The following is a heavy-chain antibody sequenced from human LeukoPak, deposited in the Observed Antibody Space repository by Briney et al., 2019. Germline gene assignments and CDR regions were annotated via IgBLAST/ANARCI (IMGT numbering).Heavy chain of an antibody. CDR1: GGSISSSSYS. J-gene: IGHJ4*02. D-gene: IGHD5-18*01. CDR3: ARQRGYSYGYGGLVY. Sequence: PSETLSLTCTVSGGSISSSSYSWGWIRQPPGKGLEWIGSIYYSGSTYYNPSLKSRVTISVDTSKNQFSLKLSSVTAADTAVYYCARQRGYSYGYGGLVYWGQGTLVTVSS. CDR2: IYYSGST. V-gene: IGHV4-39*01.